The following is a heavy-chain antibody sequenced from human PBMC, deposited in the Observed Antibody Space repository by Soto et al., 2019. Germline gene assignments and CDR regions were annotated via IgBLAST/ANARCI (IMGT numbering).Heavy chain of an antibody. J-gene: IGHJ4*02. Sequence: EVQLVESGGGLVQPGGSLRLSCAASGFTFSSYEMNWVRQAPGKGLEWISYITGSGSIIYYADSVKGRFTISRDNVKNSLYLQRNSLRAEDTAVYYCARGVVDYWGQGTLVTVSS. CDR1: GFTFSSYE. D-gene: IGHD3-22*01. CDR3: ARGVVDY. CDR2: ITGSGSII. V-gene: IGHV3-48*03.